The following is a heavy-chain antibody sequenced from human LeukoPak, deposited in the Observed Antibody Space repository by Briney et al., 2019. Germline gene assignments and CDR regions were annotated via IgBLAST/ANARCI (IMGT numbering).Heavy chain of an antibody. CDR3: APTFIAAAAPDRGFQH. CDR2: FDPEDGET. Sequence: ASVKVSCKVSGYTLTGLSMHWVRQAPGKGLEWMGGFDPEDGETIYAQKFQGRVTMTEDTSTDTAYMELSSLRSEDTAVYYCAPTFIAAAAPDRGFQHWGQGTLVTVSS. CDR1: GYTLTGLS. J-gene: IGHJ1*01. V-gene: IGHV1-24*01. D-gene: IGHD6-13*01.